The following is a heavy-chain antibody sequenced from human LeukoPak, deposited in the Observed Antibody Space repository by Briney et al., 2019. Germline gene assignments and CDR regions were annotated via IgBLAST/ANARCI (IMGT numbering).Heavy chain of an antibody. D-gene: IGHD3-10*01. CDR1: GGSISSSSYY. CDR2: IYYSGST. J-gene: IGHJ4*02. V-gene: IGHV4-39*01. CDR3: AIHLLWFRELLSPFDY. Sequence: SETLSLTCTVSGGSISSSSYYWGWIRQPPGKGLEWIGSIYYSGSTYYNPSLKSRVTISVDTSKNQFSLKLSSVTAADTAVYYCAIHLLWFRELLSPFDYWGQGTLVTVSS.